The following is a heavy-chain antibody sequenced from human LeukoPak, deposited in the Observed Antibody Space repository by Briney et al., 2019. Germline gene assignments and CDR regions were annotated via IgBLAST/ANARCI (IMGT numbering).Heavy chain of an antibody. Sequence: GASVKVSCKASGGTFSSYAISWVRQAPGQGLEWMGGIIPILGIANYAQKFQGRVTITADKSTSTAYMELSSLRSEDTAVYYCARAPDYYDSSGYPPDYWGQGTLVTVSS. CDR2: IIPILGIA. CDR1: GGTFSSYA. D-gene: IGHD3-22*01. CDR3: ARAPDYYDSSGYPPDY. V-gene: IGHV1-69*04. J-gene: IGHJ4*02.